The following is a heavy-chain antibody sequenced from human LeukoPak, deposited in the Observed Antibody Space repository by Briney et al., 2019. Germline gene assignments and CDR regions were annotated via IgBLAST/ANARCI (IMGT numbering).Heavy chain of an antibody. D-gene: IGHD5-24*01. Sequence: ASVKVSCKASGYTFTSYYMHWVRQAPGQGLEWMGIINPSGGSTSYAQKFQGRVTMTRDMSTSTVYMELSSLRSEDTAVYYCARAVGDGYNNDYFDYWAREPWSPSPQ. CDR1: GYTFTSYY. CDR2: INPSGGST. CDR3: ARAVGDGYNNDYFDY. V-gene: IGHV1-46*01. J-gene: IGHJ4*02.